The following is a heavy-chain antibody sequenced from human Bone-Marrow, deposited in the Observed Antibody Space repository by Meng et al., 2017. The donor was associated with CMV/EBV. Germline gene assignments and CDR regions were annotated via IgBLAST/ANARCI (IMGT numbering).Heavy chain of an antibody. Sequence: SVKVSCKASGYTFTSYGISWVRQAPGQGLEWMGRIIPILGLANYAQKFQGRVTITADKSTSTAYMELSSLRSEDTAVYYCARGAYLPPGYYYGMDVWGQGTTVTVSS. CDR3: ARGAYLPPGYYYGMDV. V-gene: IGHV1-69*04. CDR1: GYTFTSYG. J-gene: IGHJ6*02. CDR2: IIPILGLA. D-gene: IGHD5/OR15-5a*01.